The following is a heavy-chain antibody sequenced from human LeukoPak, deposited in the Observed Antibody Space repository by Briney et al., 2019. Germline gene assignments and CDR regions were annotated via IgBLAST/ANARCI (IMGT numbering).Heavy chain of an antibody. D-gene: IGHD2-2*01. CDR3: AKHATEGGSSSTSSWDY. CDR1: GFTFSSYA. CDR2: ISGSGGST. J-gene: IGHJ4*02. V-gene: IGHV3-23*01. Sequence: GGSPRLSCAASGFTFSSYAMSWVRQAPGKGLEWVSAISGSGGSTYYADSVKGRFTISRDNSKNTLFLQMHSLRAEDTAIYYCAKHATEGGSSSTSSWDYWGQGTLVTVSS.